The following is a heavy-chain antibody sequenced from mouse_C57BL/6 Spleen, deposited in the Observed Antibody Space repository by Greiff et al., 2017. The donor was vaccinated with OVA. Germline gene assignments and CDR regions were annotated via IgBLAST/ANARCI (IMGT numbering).Heavy chain of an antibody. Sequence: VKLMESGAELARPGASVKLSCKASGYTFTSYGISWVKQRTGQGLEWIGELYPRSGNTYYNEKFKGKATLTADKSSSTAYMELRSLTSEDSAVYFCATNYYGSSYGYFDVWGTGTTVTVSS. CDR2: LYPRSGNT. J-gene: IGHJ1*03. CDR1: GYTFTSYG. V-gene: IGHV1-81*01. D-gene: IGHD1-1*01. CDR3: ATNYYGSSYGYFDV.